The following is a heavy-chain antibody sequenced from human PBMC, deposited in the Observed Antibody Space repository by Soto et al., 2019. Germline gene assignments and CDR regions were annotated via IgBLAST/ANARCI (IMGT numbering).Heavy chain of an antibody. D-gene: IGHD6-13*01. CDR2: ISGSGVTT. CDR3: AKEEREQQVVYDAFDM. J-gene: IGHJ3*02. V-gene: IGHV3-23*04. CDR1: GFTFSSNA. Sequence: EVQLVEAGGGLVQPGGSLRVSCEASGFTFSSNAMSWVRQAPGKGLEWVSSISGSGVTTDYADSVKGRFTISRDNSQKMLYLQMNSLRAGDTAVYYCAKEEREQQVVYDAFDMWGQGTMVTVSS.